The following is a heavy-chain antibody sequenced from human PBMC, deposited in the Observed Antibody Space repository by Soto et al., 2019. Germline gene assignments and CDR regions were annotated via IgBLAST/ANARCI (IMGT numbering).Heavy chain of an antibody. D-gene: IGHD3-16*01. V-gene: IGHV4-30-2*01. Sequence: PSEILSLTCAVSGGSISSGGYSWSWIRQPPGKGLEWIGYIYHSGSTYYNPSLKSRVTISVDRSKNQFSLKLSSVTAADTAVYYCAREVTSGETDYWGQGTLVTVSS. CDR1: GGSISSGGYS. CDR3: AREVTSGETDY. J-gene: IGHJ4*02. CDR2: IYHSGST.